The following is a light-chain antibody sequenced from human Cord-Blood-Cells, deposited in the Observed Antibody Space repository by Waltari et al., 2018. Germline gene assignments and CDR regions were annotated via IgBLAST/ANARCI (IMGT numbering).Light chain of an antibody. Sequence: QSVLTQPPPASGTPGQRVTLSCSGRSSTIGSNYRYRLQQLPGTAPKLLIYRNNQRPSGVPDRFSGSKSGTSASLAISGLRSEDEADYYCAAWDDSLSGLWVFGGGTKLTVL. J-gene: IGLJ3*02. CDR1: SSTIGSNY. CDR3: AAWDDSLSGLWV. V-gene: IGLV1-47*01. CDR2: RNN.